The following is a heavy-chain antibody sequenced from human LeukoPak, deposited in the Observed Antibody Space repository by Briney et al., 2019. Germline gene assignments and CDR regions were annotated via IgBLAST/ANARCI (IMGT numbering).Heavy chain of an antibody. J-gene: IGHJ4*02. CDR1: GITLSNYA. CDR2: ISGSGGGT. CDR3: AKRGVVIRVILVGFYKEAYYFDS. V-gene: IGHV3-23*01. D-gene: IGHD3-22*01. Sequence: GGSLRLSCAVSGITLSNYAMSWVRHAPGKGLEWGAGISGSGGGTHYADSVKSRFTISRDNPKNTLYLQMNNLRAGDTAVYFCAKRGVVIRVILVGFYKEAYYFDSWGQGALVTVSS.